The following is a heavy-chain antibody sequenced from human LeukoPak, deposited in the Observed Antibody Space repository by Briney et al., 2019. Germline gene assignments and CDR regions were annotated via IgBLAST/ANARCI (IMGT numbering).Heavy chain of an antibody. D-gene: IGHD1-1*01. J-gene: IGHJ6*04. CDR2: FSLRGST. Sequence: SETLFLTCAVSDYSISSGYYWGWIRQPPGKGLEWIGSFSLRGSTYYNPSLQSRVTISVDTSKNQFSLKLSSVTAADTAVYYCARAMASTTGSPYYYCGMDVWGKGTTVTVSS. CDR3: ARAMASTTGSPYYYCGMDV. V-gene: IGHV4-38-2*01. CDR1: DYSISSGYY.